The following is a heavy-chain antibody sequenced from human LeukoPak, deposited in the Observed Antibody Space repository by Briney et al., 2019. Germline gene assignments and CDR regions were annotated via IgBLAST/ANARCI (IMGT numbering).Heavy chain of an antibody. Sequence: GGSLRLSCAASGFTFSSYGMHWVRQAPGKGLEWVAFIRYDGSNKCYADSVKGRFTISRDNSKNTLYLQMNSLRAEDTAVYYCAKDRTMVRGVPINWFDPWGQGTLVTVSS. V-gene: IGHV3-30*02. CDR2: IRYDGSNK. CDR3: AKDRTMVRGVPINWFDP. D-gene: IGHD3-10*01. CDR1: GFTFSSYG. J-gene: IGHJ5*02.